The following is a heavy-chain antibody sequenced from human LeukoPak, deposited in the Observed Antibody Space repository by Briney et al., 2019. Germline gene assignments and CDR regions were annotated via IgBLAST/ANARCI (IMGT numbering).Heavy chain of an antibody. CDR2: IYYSGST. V-gene: IGHV4-31*03. D-gene: IGHD3-10*01. CDR3: ARAQKYYYGSGSHPYNWFDP. CDR1: GDSISSGYYY. J-gene: IGHJ5*02. Sequence: SETLSLTCSVSGDSISSGYYYWSWIRQHPGKGLEWIGYIYYSGSTYYNPSLKSRVTISVDTSKNQFSLKLSSVTAADTAVYYCARAQKYYYGSGSHPYNWFDPWGQGTLVTVSS.